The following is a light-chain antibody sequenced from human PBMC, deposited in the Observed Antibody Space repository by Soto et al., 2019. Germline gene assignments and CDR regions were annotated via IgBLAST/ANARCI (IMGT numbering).Light chain of an antibody. CDR2: KVS. Sequence: DVVLTQSPLSLPVTLGQPASISCRSSQSLVHSDGNTYLSWFQQRPGQSPRRLIYKVSNWDSGVPDRFSGSGSGTDFTPKISRVEAEDVGFYYCMQATYWPWTFGQGTKVEIK. V-gene: IGKV2-30*02. CDR1: QSLVHSDGNTY. CDR3: MQATYWPWT. J-gene: IGKJ1*01.